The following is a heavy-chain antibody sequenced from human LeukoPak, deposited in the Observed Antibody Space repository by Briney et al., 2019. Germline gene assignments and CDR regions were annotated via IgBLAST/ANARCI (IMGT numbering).Heavy chain of an antibody. D-gene: IGHD3-10*01. V-gene: IGHV1-2*06. J-gene: IGHJ4*02. Sequence: GASVKVSCTASTSTLNGYYIHWLRQAPGQGLEWMGRINPNSGDTKFAQRLQGRVTITRDMSTSTAYMELSSLRSEDTAVYYCAADMVRGFYWGQGTLVTVSS. CDR2: INPNSGDT. CDR3: AADMVRGFY. CDR1: TSTLNGYY.